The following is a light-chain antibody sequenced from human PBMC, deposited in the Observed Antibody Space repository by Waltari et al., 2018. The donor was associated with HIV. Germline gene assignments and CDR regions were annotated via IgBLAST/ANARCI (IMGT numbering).Light chain of an antibody. V-gene: IGLV1-44*01. CDR2: SDN. Sequence: QSVLTQAPSASGTPGQRVIISCSGSSSNIGRNTVSWYQQLPGTAPKLLIFSDNRRPSGIPGRFSGSKSGTSASLAISGLQIEDEGDYFCATWDGSLNGVFGGGTKLTVL. CDR3: ATWDGSLNGV. J-gene: IGLJ3*02. CDR1: SSNIGRNT.